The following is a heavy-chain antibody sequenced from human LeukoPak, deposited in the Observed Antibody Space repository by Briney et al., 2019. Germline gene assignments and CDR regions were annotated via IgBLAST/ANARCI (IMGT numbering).Heavy chain of an antibody. D-gene: IGHD3-10*01. Sequence: PSETLSLTCAVYGGSFSGYYWSWTRQPPGKGLEWIGEINHSGSTNYNPSLKSRGTISVETSKNQYSLRLSSVTAADTAVYYCARARESAITMVRGVISPGYMDVWGKGTTVTISS. CDR3: ARARESAITMVRGVISPGYMDV. CDR2: INHSGST. V-gene: IGHV4-34*01. CDR1: GGSFSGYY. J-gene: IGHJ6*03.